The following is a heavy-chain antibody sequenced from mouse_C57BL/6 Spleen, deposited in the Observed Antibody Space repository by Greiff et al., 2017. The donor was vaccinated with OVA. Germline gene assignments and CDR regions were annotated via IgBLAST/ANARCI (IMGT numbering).Heavy chain of an antibody. CDR3: ARSDGYYEGFDY. CDR1: GYTFTSYW. J-gene: IGHJ2*01. V-gene: IGHV1-50*01. Sequence: QVQLKQPGAELVKPGASVKLSCKASGYTFTSYWMQWVKQRPGQGLEWIGEIDPSDSYTNYNQKFKGKATLTVDTSSSTAYVQLSSLTSEDSAVYYCARSDGYYEGFDYWGQGTTLTVAS. CDR2: IDPSDSYT. D-gene: IGHD2-3*01.